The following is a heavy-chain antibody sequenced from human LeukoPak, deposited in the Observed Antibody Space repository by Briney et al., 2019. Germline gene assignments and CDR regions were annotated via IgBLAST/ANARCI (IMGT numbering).Heavy chain of an antibody. Sequence: GGSLRLSCTTSGFTFSSYSMNWVRQAPGKGLEWVSLITWDGGSTYYADSVKGRFTISRDNSKNSLYLQMNSLRPEDTALYYCAKAVAKDYYYMDVWGKGTTVTVS. CDR1: GFTFSSYS. CDR2: ITWDGGST. J-gene: IGHJ6*03. CDR3: AKAVAKDYYYMDV. V-gene: IGHV3-43D*03. D-gene: IGHD2-21*01.